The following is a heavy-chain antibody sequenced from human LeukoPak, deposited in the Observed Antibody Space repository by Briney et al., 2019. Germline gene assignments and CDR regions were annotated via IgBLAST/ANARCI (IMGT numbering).Heavy chain of an antibody. CDR1: GYKFTSYV. V-gene: IGHV1-3*03. D-gene: IGHD6-13*01. J-gene: IGHJ6*03. CDR2: INAGNGNT. Sequence: ASVKVSCKASGYKFTSYVIQWVRQAPGQRLEWMGWINAGNGNTQYSQELQGRVTFTRDTSATTAYMELSSLRSEDMAVYYCAREGDYSTTWGWYIDVWGKGTTVIVSS. CDR3: AREGDYSTTWGWYIDV.